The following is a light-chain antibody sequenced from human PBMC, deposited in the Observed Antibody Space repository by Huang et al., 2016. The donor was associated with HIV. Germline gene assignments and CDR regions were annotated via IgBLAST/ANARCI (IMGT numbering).Light chain of an antibody. CDR1: QDINNF. CDR2: AAS. J-gene: IGKJ1*01. Sequence: AIRITQSPSSLSASTGDRVNITCRASQDINNFLAWYQQKPGKAPNLLIYAASILETGVPSRFSGSGSGTEFYLSISCLQSEDFATYYCQQYYSYRTFGQGTQVEIK. V-gene: IGKV1-8*01. CDR3: QQYYSYRT.